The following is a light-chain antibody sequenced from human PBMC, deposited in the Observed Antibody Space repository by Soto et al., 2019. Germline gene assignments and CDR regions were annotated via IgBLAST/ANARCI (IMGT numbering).Light chain of an antibody. Sequence: EIVLTQSPGTLSLSPGERATLSCRASQSVSSSYLGWYQQKPGQAPRLLIFGASNRATGIPDRFSGSGSGTDFTLTISRLEPEDFAVYYCQQYGSSPRTFGQGIRLEIK. J-gene: IGKJ5*01. CDR1: QSVSSSY. CDR2: GAS. V-gene: IGKV3-20*01. CDR3: QQYGSSPRT.